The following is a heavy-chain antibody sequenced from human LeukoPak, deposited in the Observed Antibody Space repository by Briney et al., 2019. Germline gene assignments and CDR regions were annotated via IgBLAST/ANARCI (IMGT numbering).Heavy chain of an antibody. Sequence: GRSLRLSCAASGFTFSSYGMHWVRQAPGKGLEWVAVISYDGSNKYYADSVKGRFTISRDNSRNTLYLQINSLRAEDTAVYYCAKTGIHYDSSGYYCDIWGQGTMVTVSS. V-gene: IGHV3-30*18. D-gene: IGHD3-22*01. CDR3: AKTGIHYDSSGYYCDI. CDR1: GFTFSSYG. J-gene: IGHJ3*02. CDR2: ISYDGSNK.